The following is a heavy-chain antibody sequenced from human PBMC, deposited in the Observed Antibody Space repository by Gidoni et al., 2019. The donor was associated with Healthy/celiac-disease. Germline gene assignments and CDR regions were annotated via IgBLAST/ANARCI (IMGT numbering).Heavy chain of an antibody. D-gene: IGHD3-22*01. V-gene: IGHV3-33*01. CDR3: AREAPRVVVVHSLGY. CDR1: GVPFSRYG. Sequence: QVQLVESGGGVVKPGRSLRLSCAASGVPFSRYGMHWVRQAPGKGLEWVAVIWYDVSNKYYADSVKGRFTISRDNSKNTLYLQMNSLRAEDTAVYYCAREAPRVVVVHSLGYWGQVTLVTVSS. CDR2: IWYDVSNK. J-gene: IGHJ4*02.